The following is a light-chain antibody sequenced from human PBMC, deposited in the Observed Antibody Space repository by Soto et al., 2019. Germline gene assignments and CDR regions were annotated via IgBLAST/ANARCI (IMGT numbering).Light chain of an antibody. Sequence: EIQVTLPPASLSASVIVTVPVTFLASQSISSWLAWYQQKPGKAPKLLIYKASSLESGVPSRFSGSGSGTEFTLTIISLEPEDFAVYYCQQRSESTITFGQGTRLEIK. CDR1: QSISSW. J-gene: IGKJ5*01. CDR2: KAS. CDR3: QQRSESTIT. V-gene: IGKV1-5*03.